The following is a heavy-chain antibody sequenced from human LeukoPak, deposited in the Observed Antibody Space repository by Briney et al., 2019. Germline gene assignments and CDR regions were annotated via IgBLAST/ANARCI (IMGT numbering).Heavy chain of an antibody. J-gene: IGHJ4*02. CDR3: VRVDHSLGKTYFDY. D-gene: IGHD2-21*01. V-gene: IGHV3-21*01. CDR2: ISSSSSFM. CDR1: GFTFSSYS. Sequence: GGSLRLSCTVSGFTFSSYSLNWVRQAPGKGLEWVSSISSSSSFMYYADSVKGRFTISGDNAKNALYLQMNSLRAEDTAVYYCVRVDHSLGKTYFDYWGQGTLVIVSS.